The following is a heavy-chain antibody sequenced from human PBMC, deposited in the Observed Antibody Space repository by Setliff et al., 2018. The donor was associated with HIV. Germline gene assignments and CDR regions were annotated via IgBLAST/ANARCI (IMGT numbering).Heavy chain of an antibody. CDR1: GGPISSYF. Sequence: PSETLSLTCTVSGGPISSYFWSWVRQSPGKGLEWIAFIFYTGNTKYNPSLRSRVSMSVDTSNNQFSLNLTSVTAADTAVYYCARLGRSSTGPLWGQGTLVTVSS. V-gene: IGHV4-59*08. CDR3: ARLGRSSTGPL. CDR2: IFYTGNT. J-gene: IGHJ4*02. D-gene: IGHD2-2*01.